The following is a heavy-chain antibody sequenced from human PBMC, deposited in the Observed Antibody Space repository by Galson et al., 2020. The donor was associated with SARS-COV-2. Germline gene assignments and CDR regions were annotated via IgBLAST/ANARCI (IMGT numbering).Heavy chain of an antibody. CDR3: ARAHRTTIFGVVTYAFDI. Sequence: SVKVSCKASGGTFSSYAISWVRQAPGQGLEWMGGIIPIFGTANYAQKFQGRVTITADESTSTAYMELSSLRSEDTAVYYCARAHRTTIFGVVTYAFDIWGQGTMVTVSS. V-gene: IGHV1-69*13. CDR1: GGTFSSYA. D-gene: IGHD3-3*01. J-gene: IGHJ3*02. CDR2: IIPIFGTA.